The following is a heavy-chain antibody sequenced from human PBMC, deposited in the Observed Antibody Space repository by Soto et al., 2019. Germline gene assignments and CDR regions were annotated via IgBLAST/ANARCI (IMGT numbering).Heavy chain of an antibody. J-gene: IGHJ4*02. V-gene: IGHV4-30-4*01. CDR3: ARGSTVSSHPIDS. CDR1: GDSMSSGDYY. CDR2: ISSRGTV. D-gene: IGHD4-17*01. Sequence: SETRSFTCHVSGDSMSSGDYYWSWIRQPPGKCLEWLADISSRGTVYYTPSLKGRHTISMVTSKNQFSLRLRSVTPADTAVYFCARGSTVSSHPIDSWGQGTRVTVSS.